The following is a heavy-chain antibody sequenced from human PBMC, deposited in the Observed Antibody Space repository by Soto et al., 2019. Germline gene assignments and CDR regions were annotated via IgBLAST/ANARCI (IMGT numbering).Heavy chain of an antibody. V-gene: IGHV1-2*02. J-gene: IGHJ4*02. CDR2: INPNNGGT. CDR1: GYAYTGIS. Sequence: GASVEVSSKASGYAYTGISRHWVRQAPGQGLEWMGWINPNNGGTNYVQKFQDRVTMTRDTSITTAYMELSGLRSDDTAVYYCARDPGPYGDYSYWGQGTLVIVSS. D-gene: IGHD4-17*01. CDR3: ARDPGPYGDYSY.